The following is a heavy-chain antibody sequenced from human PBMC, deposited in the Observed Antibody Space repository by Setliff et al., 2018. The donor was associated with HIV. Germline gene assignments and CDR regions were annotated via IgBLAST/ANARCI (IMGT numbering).Heavy chain of an antibody. CDR1: GYTFTSYD. V-gene: IGHV1-8*01. J-gene: IGHJ6*02. CDR2: MNPNSGNT. Sequence: GASVKVSCKASGYTFTSYDINWVRQATGQGLEWMGWMNPNSGNTGYAQKFQGRVTMTRNTSISTAYMELSSLRSEDTAVYYCARGSYSSSWYGYYYYGMDVWGQGTTVTVSS. D-gene: IGHD6-13*01. CDR3: ARGSYSSSWYGYYYYGMDV.